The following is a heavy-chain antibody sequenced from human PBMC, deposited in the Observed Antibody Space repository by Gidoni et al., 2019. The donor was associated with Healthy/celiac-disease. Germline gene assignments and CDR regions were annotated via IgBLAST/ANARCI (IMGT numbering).Heavy chain of an antibody. V-gene: IGHV1-18*01. CDR3: ARDEGEYSSSSGPGYFDY. D-gene: IGHD6-6*01. Sequence: QVQLVQSGAEVKKPGASVKVSCKASGYTFTSYGISWVRQAPGQGLAWMGWISAYNGNTNYAQKLQGRVTMTTDTSTSTAYMELRSLRSDDTAVYYCARDEGEYSSSSGPGYFDYWGQGTLVTVSS. J-gene: IGHJ4*02. CDR2: ISAYNGNT. CDR1: GYTFTSYG.